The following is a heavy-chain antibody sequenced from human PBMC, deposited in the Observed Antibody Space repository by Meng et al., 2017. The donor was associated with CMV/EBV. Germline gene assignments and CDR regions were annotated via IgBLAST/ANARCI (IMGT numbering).Heavy chain of an antibody. V-gene: IGHV3-49*04. CDR1: GFTFSNAW. Sequence: GGSLRLSCAASGFTFSNAWMSWVRQAPGKGLEWVGFIRSKAYGGTTEYAASVKGRFTISRDDSKSIAYLQMNSLKTEDTAVYYCTRDITMVRGVIGRGMDVWGQGTTVTVSS. D-gene: IGHD3-10*01. J-gene: IGHJ6*02. CDR3: TRDITMVRGVIGRGMDV. CDR2: IRSKAYGGTT.